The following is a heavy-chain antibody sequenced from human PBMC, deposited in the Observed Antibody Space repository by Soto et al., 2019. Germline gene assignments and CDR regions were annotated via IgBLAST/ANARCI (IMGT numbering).Heavy chain of an antibody. J-gene: IGHJ4*02. V-gene: IGHV4-34*01. CDR1: GGSFSGYY. CDR3: ARTGGSGRALGFDY. Sequence: PSETLSLTCAVYGGSFSGYYWSWIRQPPGKGLEWIGYAYYGGSTYYNPSLKSRVTISVDTSKNQFSLKLSSVTAADTAVYYCARTGGSGRALGFDYWGQGTQVTVSS. CDR2: AYYGGST. D-gene: IGHD3-10*01.